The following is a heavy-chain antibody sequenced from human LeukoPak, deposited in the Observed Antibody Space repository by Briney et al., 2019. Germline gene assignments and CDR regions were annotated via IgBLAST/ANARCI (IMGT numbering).Heavy chain of an antibody. CDR1: RFIFG. CDR3: ASRSSAGY. Sequence: GGSLRLSCAASRFIFGMNWVRQAPGKGLEWVSYISSSSTIYYADSVKGRFTISRDNAKNSLYLQMNSLRAEDTAVYYCASRSSAGYWGQGTLVTVSS. CDR2: ISSSSTI. J-gene: IGHJ4*02. V-gene: IGHV3-48*01. D-gene: IGHD6-25*01.